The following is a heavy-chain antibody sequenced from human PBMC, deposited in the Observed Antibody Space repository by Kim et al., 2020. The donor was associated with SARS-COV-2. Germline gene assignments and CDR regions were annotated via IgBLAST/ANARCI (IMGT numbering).Heavy chain of an antibody. CDR3: AKDARCGGDCHYYYYYGMDV. D-gene: IGHD2-21*02. Sequence: GGSLRLSCAASGFTFDDYAMHWVRQAPGKGLEWVSGISWNSGSIGYAASVKGRFTISRDNAKNSLYLQMNSLRAEDTALYYCAKDARCGGDCHYYYYYGMDVWGQGTTVTVSS. V-gene: IGHV3-9*01. CDR2: ISWNSGSI. J-gene: IGHJ6*02. CDR1: GFTFDDYA.